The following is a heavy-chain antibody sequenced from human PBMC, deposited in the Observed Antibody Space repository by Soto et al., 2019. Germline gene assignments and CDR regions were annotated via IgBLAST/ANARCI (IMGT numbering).Heavy chain of an antibody. CDR2: ISYDGSNK. CDR3: AREIERLLGY. V-gene: IGHV3-30-3*01. Sequence: GGSLRLSCAASGFTFSSYAMHWVRQAPGKGPEWVAVISYDGSNKYYADSVKGRFTISRDNSKNTLYLQMNSLRAEDTTVYYCAREIERLLGYWGQGTLVTVPS. D-gene: IGHD3-3*01. J-gene: IGHJ4*02. CDR1: GFTFSSYA.